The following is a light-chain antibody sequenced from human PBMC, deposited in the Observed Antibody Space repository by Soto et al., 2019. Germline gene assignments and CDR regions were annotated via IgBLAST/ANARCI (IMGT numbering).Light chain of an antibody. CDR2: TAS. J-gene: IGKJ5*01. Sequence: DIHMSQSPSSLSASVGYRFTITCRASQSIRSYLNWYQQKPGKAPKPLIYTASSLQSGVPSRFSGSGSGTDFTLTISSLQPEDFETYYCQQSYSNPLSFGQGTRLEIK. CDR3: QQSYSNPLS. V-gene: IGKV1-39*01. CDR1: QSIRSY.